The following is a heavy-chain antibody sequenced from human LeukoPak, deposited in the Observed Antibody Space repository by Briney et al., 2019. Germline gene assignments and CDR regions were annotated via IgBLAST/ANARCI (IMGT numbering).Heavy chain of an antibody. CDR3: ARAGYSYGYDY. Sequence: ASVTVSCKASGYTFTSYYMHWVRQAPGQGLAWMGIINPSGGSTSYAQKFQGRVTMTRDTSTSTVYMELSSLRSEDTAVYYCARAGYSYGYDYWGQGTLVTVSS. J-gene: IGHJ4*02. CDR1: GYTFTSYY. CDR2: INPSGGST. D-gene: IGHD5-18*01. V-gene: IGHV1-46*01.